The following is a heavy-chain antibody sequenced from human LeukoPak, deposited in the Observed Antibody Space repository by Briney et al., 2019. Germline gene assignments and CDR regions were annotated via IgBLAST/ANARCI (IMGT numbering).Heavy chain of an antibody. CDR2: IYPGDSDI. CDR1: GYSFSNYW. CDR3: ARLYIGSFDD. J-gene: IGHJ4*02. V-gene: IGHV5-51*01. Sequence: GESLQISCQGSGYSFSNYWIGWVRQMPGKGLEWMGIIYPGDSDIRYSPSFQGQVTISADKSISSVYLQWSSLKASDTAMYFCARLYIGSFDDWGQGTLVTVSS. D-gene: IGHD1-26*01.